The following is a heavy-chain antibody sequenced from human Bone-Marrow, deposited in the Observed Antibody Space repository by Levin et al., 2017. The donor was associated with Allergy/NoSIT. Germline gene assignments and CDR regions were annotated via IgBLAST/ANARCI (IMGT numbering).Heavy chain of an antibody. V-gene: IGHV3-33*01. CDR2: ISYDGSNQ. D-gene: IGHD3-22*01. CDR3: ARDIYDSSGLYYFDY. CDR1: GFSFSSYG. J-gene: IGHJ4*02. Sequence: PGGSLRLSCAASGFSFSSYGMHWVRQAPGKGLEWVALISYDGSNQRYADSVKGRFTISRDISKNILYLQMNSLRAEDTAVYYCARDIYDSSGLYYFDYWGQGTLVTVSS.